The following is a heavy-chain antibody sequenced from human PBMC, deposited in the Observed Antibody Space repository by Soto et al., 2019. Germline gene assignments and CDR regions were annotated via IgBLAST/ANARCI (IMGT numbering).Heavy chain of an antibody. Sequence: VQLVESGGGLVQPGGSLRLSCAASGFTFSSYEMNWVRQAPGKGLEWVSYISSSGSTIYYADSVKGRFTISRDNAKNSLYLQMNSLRAEDTAVYYCARDREYDFWSGYYTPYYYYGMDVWGQGTTVTVSS. V-gene: IGHV3-48*03. CDR3: ARDREYDFWSGYYTPYYYYGMDV. CDR1: GFTFSSYE. J-gene: IGHJ6*02. D-gene: IGHD3-3*01. CDR2: ISSSGSTI.